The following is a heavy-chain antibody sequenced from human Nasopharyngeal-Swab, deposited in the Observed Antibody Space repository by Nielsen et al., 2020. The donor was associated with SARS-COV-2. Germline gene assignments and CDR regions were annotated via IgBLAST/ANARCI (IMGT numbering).Heavy chain of an antibody. CDR1: GGSISSYY. D-gene: IGHD3-3*01. V-gene: IGHV4-59*01. J-gene: IGHJ6*03. Sequence: SETLPLTCTVSGGSISSYYWSWIRQPPGKGLEWIGYIYYSGSTNYNPSLKSRVTISVDTSKNQFSLKLSSVTAADTAVYYCARGHYDFWGSYYYYYMDVWGKGTTVTVSS. CDR2: IYYSGST. CDR3: ARGHYDFWGSYYYYYMDV.